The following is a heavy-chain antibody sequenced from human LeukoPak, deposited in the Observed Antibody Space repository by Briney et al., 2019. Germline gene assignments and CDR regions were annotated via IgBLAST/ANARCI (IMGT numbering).Heavy chain of an antibody. CDR3: ARDPGVGATYFDY. Sequence: GGSLRLSCAAYGFTFSSYSMNWVRQAPGKGLEWVANIKQDGSEKYYVDSVKGRFTISRDNAKNSLYLQMNSLRTDDTAVYYCARDPGVGATYFDYWGQGTLVTVSS. V-gene: IGHV3-7*01. J-gene: IGHJ4*02. CDR2: IKQDGSEK. D-gene: IGHD1-26*01. CDR1: GFTFSSYS.